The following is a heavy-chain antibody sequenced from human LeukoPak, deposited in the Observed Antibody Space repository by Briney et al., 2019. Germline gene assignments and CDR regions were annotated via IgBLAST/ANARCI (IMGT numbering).Heavy chain of an antibody. CDR2: ITHSGANT. V-gene: IGHV3-23*01. D-gene: IGHD2-2*01. J-gene: IGHJ6*03. CDR3: AKRGNPAVGHHYLDV. Sequence: GGSLRLSCAASGFTFSSYDMSWVRQAPGKGLEWVSSITHSGANTFYADSVMGRFTISRDNSKHTLYLQMNSLSAEDTAVYYCAKRGNPAVGHHYLDVWGEGTPVSVSS. CDR1: GFTFSSYD.